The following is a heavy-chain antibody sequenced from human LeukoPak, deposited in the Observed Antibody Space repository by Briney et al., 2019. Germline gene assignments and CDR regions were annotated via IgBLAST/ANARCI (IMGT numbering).Heavy chain of an antibody. CDR1: GYSISSGYY. Sequence: SETLSLTCTVSGYSISSGYYWGWIRQPPGKGLEWIGSINHSGSTYYNPSLKSRVTISVDTSKNQFSLKLSSVTAADTAVYYCARETVSSSYYWGYWGQGTLVTVSS. D-gene: IGHD3-22*01. V-gene: IGHV4-38-2*02. J-gene: IGHJ4*02. CDR3: ARETVSSSYYWGY. CDR2: INHSGST.